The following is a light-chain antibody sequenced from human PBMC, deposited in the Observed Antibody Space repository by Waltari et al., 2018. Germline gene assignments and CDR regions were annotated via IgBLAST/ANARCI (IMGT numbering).Light chain of an antibody. J-gene: IGLJ2*01. CDR3: AAWDDSLNGVV. CDR2: SNN. V-gene: IGLV1-44*01. CDR1: SSNIGSNT. Sequence: QSVLTQPPSASGTPGQRVTISCSGSSSNIGSNTVNWYPQLPGTAPKPLIYSNNQRPSGVPDRFSGSKSGTSASLAISGLQSEDEADYYCAAWDDSLNGVVFGGGTKLTVL.